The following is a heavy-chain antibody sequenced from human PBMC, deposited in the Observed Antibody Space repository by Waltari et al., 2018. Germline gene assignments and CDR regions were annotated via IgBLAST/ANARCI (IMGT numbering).Heavy chain of an antibody. J-gene: IGHJ6*02. V-gene: IGHV1-2*02. CDR3: ARKTYGMDV. CDR1: GYSFTGHY. CDR2: INANTGGT. Sequence: QVQLVQSGAEVKKPGASVKVSCKASGYSFTGHYMHWVRQAPGQGLEWMGGINANTGGTNYAQKFQGKVTMTRDKSISTAYRERGRLRSDDTAVYYCARKTYGMDVWGQGTTVTVSS.